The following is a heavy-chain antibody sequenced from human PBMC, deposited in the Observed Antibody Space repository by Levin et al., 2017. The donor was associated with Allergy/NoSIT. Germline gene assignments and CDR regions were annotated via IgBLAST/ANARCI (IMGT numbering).Heavy chain of an antibody. CDR3: ARGGGSSSWYSIVYYGMDV. Sequence: ASVKVSCKASGYTFTSYDINWVRQATGQGLEWMGWMNPNSGNTGYAQKFQGRVTMTRNTSISTAYMELSSLRSEDAAVYYCARGGGSSSWYSIVYYGMDVWGQGTTVTVSS. CDR1: GYTFTSYD. V-gene: IGHV1-8*01. D-gene: IGHD6-13*01. J-gene: IGHJ6*02. CDR2: MNPNSGNT.